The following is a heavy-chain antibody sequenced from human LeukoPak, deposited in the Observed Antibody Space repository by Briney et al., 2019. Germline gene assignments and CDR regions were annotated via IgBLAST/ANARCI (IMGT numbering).Heavy chain of an antibody. CDR2: IRFDGSTQ. V-gene: IGHV3-30*02. J-gene: IGHJ6*03. CDR1: GFIFSNYG. Sequence: GGSLRLSCAASGFIFSNYGMHWVRHSPDKGLEWVTFIRFDGSTQYYADSVKGRFTISRDNSKNTLYLQMNSLRAEDTAVYYCAKALTYYYYMDVWGKGITVTVSS. CDR3: AKALTYYYYMDV.